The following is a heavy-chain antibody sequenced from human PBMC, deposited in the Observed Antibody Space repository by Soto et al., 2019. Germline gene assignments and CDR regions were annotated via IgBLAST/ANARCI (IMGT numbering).Heavy chain of an antibody. CDR3: ARDITIFGVPHRRDV. Sequence: QVQLVQSGAEVKKPGSSVKVSCKASGGTFSSYAISWVRQAPGQGLEWMGGIIPIFGTANYARKFQGRVTITAGEATSTANMELSSLISEETAVYYWARDITIFGVPHRRDVWGQGTTVTVSS. V-gene: IGHV1-69*12. CDR2: IIPIFGTA. CDR1: GGTFSSYA. D-gene: IGHD3-3*01. J-gene: IGHJ6*02.